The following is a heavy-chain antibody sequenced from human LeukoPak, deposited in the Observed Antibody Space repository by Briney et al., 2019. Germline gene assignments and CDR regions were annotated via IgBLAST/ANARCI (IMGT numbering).Heavy chain of an antibody. CDR2: INSDTSSI. CDR3: TRDIRLTTDRDAFDI. D-gene: IGHD1-14*01. Sequence: PGGSLRLSCAASGFTFSGYTMNWVRQAPGKGLEWISSINSDTSSIYYADSVKGRFTISGDNARNSLDLQMSNLRPEDTAVYFCTRDIRLTTDRDAFDIWGQGTMVTVSS. CDR1: GFTFSGYT. V-gene: IGHV3-21*01. J-gene: IGHJ3*02.